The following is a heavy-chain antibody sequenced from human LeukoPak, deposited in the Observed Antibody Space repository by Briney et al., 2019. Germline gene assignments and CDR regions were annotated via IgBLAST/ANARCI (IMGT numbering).Heavy chain of an antibody. V-gene: IGHV4-30-2*01. Sequence: PSQTLSLTCAVSGGSISSGGYSWSWLRQPPGQGLEWLVYIYHSGSTYYNPSLKSRITISVDRSKNQFSLKLSSVTAADTAVYYCASTYYYDSSGYYYLDYWGQGTLVTVSS. CDR3: ASTYYYDSSGYYYLDY. CDR2: IYHSGST. D-gene: IGHD3-22*01. J-gene: IGHJ4*02. CDR1: GGSISSGGYS.